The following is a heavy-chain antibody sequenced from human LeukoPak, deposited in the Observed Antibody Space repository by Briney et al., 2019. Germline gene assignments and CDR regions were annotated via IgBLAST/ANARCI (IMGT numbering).Heavy chain of an antibody. CDR1: GFTFSDYS. D-gene: IGHD3-10*01. CDR3: ARDRAAFDI. CDR2: ISSSSSTI. V-gene: IGHV3-48*01. Sequence: GGSLRLSCAASGFTFSDYSMNWVRQAPGKGLEWVSYISSSSSTIYYADSVKGRFTISRDNAKNSLYLQMNSLRAEDTAVYYCARDRAAFDIWGQGTMVTVSS. J-gene: IGHJ3*02.